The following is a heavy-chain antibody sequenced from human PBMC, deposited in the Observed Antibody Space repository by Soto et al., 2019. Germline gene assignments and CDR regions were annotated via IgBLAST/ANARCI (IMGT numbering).Heavy chain of an antibody. Sequence: HPGGSLRLSCAASGFTFSRYAIHWVRQAPGKGLEWVAVISYDGNNKYSADSVKGRFTIFRDNSKNTLYLQMNSLRVEDTAVYYCAKDGDIAAAGYYFDYWGQGTLVTVSS. V-gene: IGHV3-30*04. CDR3: AKDGDIAAAGYYFDY. J-gene: IGHJ4*02. CDR2: ISYDGNNK. D-gene: IGHD6-13*01. CDR1: GFTFSRYA.